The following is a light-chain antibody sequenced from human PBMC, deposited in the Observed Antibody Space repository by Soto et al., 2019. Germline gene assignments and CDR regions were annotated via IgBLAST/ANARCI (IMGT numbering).Light chain of an antibody. CDR3: CSYAGSYSWV. V-gene: IGLV2-11*01. CDR2: DVT. Sequence: QSVLTQPRSVSGSPGQSVTISCTGTSSNVGGYNYVSWYQQHPGIAPQLIIYDVTKRPSGVPDRFSGSKSGNTASLTISGLQAEDEADYYCCSYAGSYSWVFGGGTKLTVL. J-gene: IGLJ3*02. CDR1: SSNVGGYNY.